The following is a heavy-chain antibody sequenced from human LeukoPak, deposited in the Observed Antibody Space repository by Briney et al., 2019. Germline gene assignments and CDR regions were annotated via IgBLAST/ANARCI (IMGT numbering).Heavy chain of an antibody. J-gene: IGHJ4*02. CDR2: IRYDGSNK. CDR3: AKDLWGFVVVPAAIFDY. D-gene: IGHD2-2*01. V-gene: IGHV3-30*02. CDR1: GFTFSSYG. Sequence: PGGSLRLSCAASGFTFSSYGMHWVRQAPGKGLEWVAFIRYDGSNKYYADSVKGRFTISRDNSKNTLYLQMNSLRAEDTAVYYCAKDLWGFVVVPAAIFDYWGQGTLVTVSS.